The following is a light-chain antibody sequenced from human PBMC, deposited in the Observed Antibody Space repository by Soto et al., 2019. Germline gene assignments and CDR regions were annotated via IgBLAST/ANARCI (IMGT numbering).Light chain of an antibody. V-gene: IGKV3-15*01. CDR2: GTS. CDR3: QQYYNWPLT. CDR1: QSFSSN. Sequence: EVGMTRSPATLSVAPGERATLSCRASQSFSSNVAWYQQKPGQAPRLLIYGTSTRVTGIPARFSGSGSGTEFTLTISSLQSEPFAVYYCQQYYNWPLTLGGGTKVDIK. J-gene: IGKJ4*01.